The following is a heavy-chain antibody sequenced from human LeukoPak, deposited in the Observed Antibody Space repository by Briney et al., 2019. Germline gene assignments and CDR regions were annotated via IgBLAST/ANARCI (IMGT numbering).Heavy chain of an antibody. CDR3: ARHQDLRYRGSYRGFDY. Sequence: ASVKVSCKASGYTFTSYGISWVRQAPGQGLEWMGWISAYNGNTNYAQKLQGRVTMTTDTSTSTAYMELRSLRSDDTAVYYCARHQDLRYRGSYRGFDYWGQGTLVTVSS. V-gene: IGHV1-18*01. D-gene: IGHD1-26*01. CDR2: ISAYNGNT. J-gene: IGHJ4*02. CDR1: GYTFTSYG.